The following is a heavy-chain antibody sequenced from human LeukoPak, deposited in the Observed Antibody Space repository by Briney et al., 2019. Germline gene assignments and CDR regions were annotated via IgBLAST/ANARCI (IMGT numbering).Heavy chain of an antibody. V-gene: IGHV1-2*02. Sequence: ASVKVSCKASGYTFTGYYMHWVRQAPGQGLEWMGWINPNSGGTNCAQKFQGRVTMTRDTSISTAYMELSRLGSDDTAVYYCAREIEDIVVVVAARGNWFDPWGQGTLVTVSS. CDR1: GYTFTGYY. CDR2: INPNSGGT. J-gene: IGHJ5*02. D-gene: IGHD2-15*01. CDR3: AREIEDIVVVVAARGNWFDP.